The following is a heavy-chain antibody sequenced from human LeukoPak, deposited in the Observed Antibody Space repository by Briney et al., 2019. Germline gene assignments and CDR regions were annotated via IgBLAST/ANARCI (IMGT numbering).Heavy chain of an antibody. CDR1: GFTFSSYG. V-gene: IGHV3-23*01. J-gene: IGHJ4*02. CDR2: ISESGNT. D-gene: IGHD5-24*01. CDR3: AKWLRVATTYFDS. Sequence: GGTLRLSCAASGFTFSSYGMSWVRQAPGRGLEWVSTISESGNTYYADSVKGRFTMSRDSSKNTLYLQMDTLRAEDTAEYYCAKWLRVATTYFDSWGQGVLVTVSS.